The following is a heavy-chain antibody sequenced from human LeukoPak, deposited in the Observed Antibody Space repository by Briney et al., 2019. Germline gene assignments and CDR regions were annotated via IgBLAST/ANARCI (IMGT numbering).Heavy chain of an antibody. CDR1: GGSFSGYY. CDR2: INHSGST. CDR3: ARGTRMTTALFDY. D-gene: IGHD1-1*01. V-gene: IGHV4-34*01. J-gene: IGHJ4*02. Sequence: SETLSLTCAVYGGSFSGYYWSWIRQPPGKGLEWIGEINHSGSTNYNPSLKSQVTISVDTSKNQFSLKLSSVTAADTAVYYCARGTRMTTALFDYWGQGTLVTVSS.